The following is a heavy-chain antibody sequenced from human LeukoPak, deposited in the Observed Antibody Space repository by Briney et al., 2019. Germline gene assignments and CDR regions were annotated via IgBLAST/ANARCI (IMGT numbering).Heavy chain of an antibody. V-gene: IGHV3-53*01. J-gene: IGHJ4*02. Sequence: GGSLRLSCAASGFSVSTTYMSWVRQAPGKGLEWVSVIYSGGSTYSADSVKGRFTISRDNSKNTLYLQMNSLRAEDTAVYYCAREYSGSYYFDSWGQGTLDTVSS. CDR1: GFSVSTTY. D-gene: IGHD1-26*01. CDR3: AREYSGSYYFDS. CDR2: IYSGGST.